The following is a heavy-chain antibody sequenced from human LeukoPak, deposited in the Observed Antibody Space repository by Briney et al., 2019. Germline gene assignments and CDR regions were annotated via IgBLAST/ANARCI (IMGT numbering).Heavy chain of an antibody. V-gene: IGHV1-8*01. CDR1: GYTCTSYN. Sequence: ASVKVSRKASGYTCTSYNMDWVRQSPGQGPERMGYMSPNSADTGYAQRFQGRVTITRNTSISTSYMEINSLTSEDTAVYYCARGAPDFWSSWYMDVWGKGTTVTVSS. CDR3: ARGAPDFWSSWYMDV. J-gene: IGHJ6*03. D-gene: IGHD3-3*01. CDR2: MSPNSADT.